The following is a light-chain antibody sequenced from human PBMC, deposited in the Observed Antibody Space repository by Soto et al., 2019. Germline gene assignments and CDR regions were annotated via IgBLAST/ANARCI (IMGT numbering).Light chain of an antibody. V-gene: IGKV3-20*01. CDR3: QQYGSSPVT. CDR2: GAS. Sequence: EIVLTQSPGTLSFSPGERATLTCRASQSVSSSYLAWFQQKPGQAPRLLIYGASSRATGIPDRFSGSGSGTDFTLTISRVEPEDFAVYYCQQYGSSPVTFGGGTKV. J-gene: IGKJ4*01. CDR1: QSVSSSY.